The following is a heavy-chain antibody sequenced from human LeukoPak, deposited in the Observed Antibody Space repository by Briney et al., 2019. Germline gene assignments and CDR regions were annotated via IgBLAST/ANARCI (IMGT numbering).Heavy chain of an antibody. CDR3: ARVYSNYGHHDY. V-gene: IGHV4-4*07. CDR2: IYTNGST. D-gene: IGHD4-11*01. CDR1: GGSISSYY. Sequence: SETLSLTCTVSGGSISSYYWSWIRQPAGKGLEWIGRIYTNGSTNYNPSLKSRVTMSVDTSKNQFSLKLSSVTAADTAVYYCARVYSNYGHHDYWGQGTLVTVSS. J-gene: IGHJ4*02.